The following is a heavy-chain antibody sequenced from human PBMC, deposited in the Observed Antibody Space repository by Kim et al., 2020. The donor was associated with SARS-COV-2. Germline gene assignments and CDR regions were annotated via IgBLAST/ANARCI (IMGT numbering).Heavy chain of an antibody. CDR3: ASTPSAWYSSGFLPGGYFNY. J-gene: IGHJ4*02. CDR2: ISSSGTTI. Sequence: GGSLRLSCAASGITFSSYEMNWVRQAPGKGLEWVSYISSSGTTIYYADSVKGRFTISRDNAKNSLYLQMNSLRAEDTAVYYCASTPSAWYSSGFLPGGYFNYWGQGTLVTVSS. D-gene: IGHD6-19*01. CDR1: GITFSSYE. V-gene: IGHV3-48*03.